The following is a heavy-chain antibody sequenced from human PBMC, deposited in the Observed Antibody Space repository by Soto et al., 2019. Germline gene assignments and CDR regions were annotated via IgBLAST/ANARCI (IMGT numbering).Heavy chain of an antibody. Sequence: SETLSLTCTVSGGSTSSDNYWSWIRQPPGKGLEWIGHIYYSGNTDYNPSLKSRLAISIDTSKNQFSLKLGSVTAADTAVYFCAREGGESSDGLYYFDSWGQGSLVTVSS. CDR2: IYYSGNT. V-gene: IGHV4-30-4*01. CDR1: GGSTSSDNY. J-gene: IGHJ4*02. D-gene: IGHD3-16*01. CDR3: AREGGESSDGLYYFDS.